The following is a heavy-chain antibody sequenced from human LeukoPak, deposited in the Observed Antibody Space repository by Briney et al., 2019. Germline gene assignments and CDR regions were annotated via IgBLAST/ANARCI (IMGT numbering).Heavy chain of an antibody. V-gene: IGHV4-61*02. CDR2: IYTSGST. Sequence: PSQTLSLTCTVSGGSISSGSYYWSWIRQPAGKGLEWIGRIYTSGSTNYNPSLKSRVTISVDTSKNQFSLKLSSVTAADTAVYYCARVLGSQLIWRETHDAFDIWGQGTMVTVSS. CDR1: GGSISSGSYY. D-gene: IGHD2-2*01. CDR3: ARVLGSQLIWRETHDAFDI. J-gene: IGHJ3*02.